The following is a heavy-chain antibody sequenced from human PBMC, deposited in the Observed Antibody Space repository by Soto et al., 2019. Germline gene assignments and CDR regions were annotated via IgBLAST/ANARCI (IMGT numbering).Heavy chain of an antibody. D-gene: IGHD3-10*01. J-gene: IGHJ6*02. V-gene: IGHV3-30-3*01. CDR2: ISYDGSNK. Sequence: GGSLRLSCAASGFTFSSYAMHWVRQAPGKGLEWVAVISYDGSNKYYADSVKGRFTISRDNSKNTLYLQMNSLRAEDTAVYYCAREHMVRGVSYYYYYGTDVWGQGTTVTVSS. CDR1: GFTFSSYA. CDR3: AREHMVRGVSYYYYYGTDV.